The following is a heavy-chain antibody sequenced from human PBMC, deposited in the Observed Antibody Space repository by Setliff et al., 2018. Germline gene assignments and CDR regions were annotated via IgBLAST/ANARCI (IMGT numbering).Heavy chain of an antibody. CDR2: IGGHNDDP. J-gene: IGHJ4*02. Sequence: ASVKVSCKASGYPFNNYGISWLRQTPGQGLEWMGWIGGHNDDPLFAQKFQGRVTMTTDTSTTTAYKELKSLRSDDTAVYYCARSWRAGALNHFGYWGQGSRVTFSS. D-gene: IGHD3-3*01. V-gene: IGHV1-18*01. CDR1: GYPFNNYG. CDR3: ARSWRAGALNHFGY.